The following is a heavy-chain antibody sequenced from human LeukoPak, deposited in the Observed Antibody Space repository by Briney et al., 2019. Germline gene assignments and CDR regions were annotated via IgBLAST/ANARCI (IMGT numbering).Heavy chain of an antibody. CDR3: ASLGGEGYNWFDP. D-gene: IGHD3-10*01. Sequence: SETLSLTCAVYGGSFSGYYWSWIRQPPGKGLEWIGEINHSGSTNYNPSLKSRVTISADTSKNQFSLKPSSVTAADTAVYYCASLGGEGYNWFDPWGQGTLVTVSS. V-gene: IGHV4-34*01. J-gene: IGHJ5*02. CDR2: INHSGST. CDR1: GGSFSGYY.